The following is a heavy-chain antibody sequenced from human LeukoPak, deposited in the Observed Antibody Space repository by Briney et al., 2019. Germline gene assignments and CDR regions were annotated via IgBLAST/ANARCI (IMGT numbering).Heavy chain of an antibody. Sequence: PGGSLRLSCGVSGFTIRIYGMHWVRQAPGKGLEWVAMISHDGGAKYYGDSVKGRFTISRDDSKNTLYLQMNSLSTEDTALYYCAKDWGSSGWYNYFDPWGQGTLVAVSS. V-gene: IGHV3-30*18. CDR1: GFTIRIYG. CDR3: AKDWGSSGWYNYFDP. J-gene: IGHJ5*02. D-gene: IGHD6-19*01. CDR2: ISHDGGAK.